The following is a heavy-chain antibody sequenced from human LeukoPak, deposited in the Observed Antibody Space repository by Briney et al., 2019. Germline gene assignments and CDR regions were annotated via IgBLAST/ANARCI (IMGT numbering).Heavy chain of an antibody. CDR1: GYSISSGYY. J-gene: IGHJ3*02. CDR2: IYHSGST. D-gene: IGHD6-6*01. Sequence: SETLSLTCTVSGYSISSGYYWGWIRQPPGKGLEWIGSIYHSGSTYYNPSLKSRVTISVDTSKNRFSLKLSSVTAADTAVYYCARVAYSSSLDDAFDIWGQGTMVTVSS. CDR3: ARVAYSSSLDDAFDI. V-gene: IGHV4-38-2*02.